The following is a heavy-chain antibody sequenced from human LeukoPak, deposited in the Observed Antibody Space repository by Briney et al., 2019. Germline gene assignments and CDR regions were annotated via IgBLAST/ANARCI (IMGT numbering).Heavy chain of an antibody. V-gene: IGHV3-23*01. J-gene: IGHJ3*01. D-gene: IGHD2-2*01. CDR1: GFTFRSYS. CDR2: ISGSGSGT. CDR3: ARQGCSGNTCFYAFDC. Sequence: GGSLRLSCAASGFTFRSYSMNWVRQAPGKGLEWVSAISGSGSGTSYADSVKGRFTISRDNSKNTLYLQMNNLRAEDTAVYYCARQGCSGNTCFYAFDCWGQGTMVTVSS.